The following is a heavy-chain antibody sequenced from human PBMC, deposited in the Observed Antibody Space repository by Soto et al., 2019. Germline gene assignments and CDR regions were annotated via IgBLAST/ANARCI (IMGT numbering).Heavy chain of an antibody. J-gene: IGHJ6*02. D-gene: IGHD3-10*01. Sequence: GGSLRLSCAASGFTFSSYGMHWVRQAPGKGLEWVAVISYDGSNKYYADSVKGRFTISRDNSKNTLYLQMNSLRAEDTAVYYCAHTTEAGTGEPYYYYGMDVWGQGTTVTVSS. CDR3: AHTTEAGTGEPYYYYGMDV. V-gene: IGHV3-30*03. CDR2: ISYDGSNK. CDR1: GFTFSSYG.